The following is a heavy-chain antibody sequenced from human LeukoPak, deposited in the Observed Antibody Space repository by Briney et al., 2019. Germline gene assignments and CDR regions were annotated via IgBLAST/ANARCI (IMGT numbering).Heavy chain of an antibody. CDR1: GGSISSGSYY. CDR2: IYTSGST. CDR3: ARFPQIFGAATTSQGDYMDV. V-gene: IGHV4-61*02. Sequence: SETLSLTCTVSGGSISSGSYYWSWIRQPAGKGLEWIGRIYTSGSTNYNPSLKSRVTISVDTSKNQFSLKLSSVTAADTAVYYCARFPQIFGAATTSQGDYMDVWGKGTTVTVSS. D-gene: IGHD3-3*01. J-gene: IGHJ6*03.